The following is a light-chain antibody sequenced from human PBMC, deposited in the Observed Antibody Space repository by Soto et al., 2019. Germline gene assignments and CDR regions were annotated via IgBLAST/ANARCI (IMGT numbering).Light chain of an antibody. CDR3: QRYDNWPQT. J-gene: IGKJ1*01. CDR2: GAS. CDR1: QSVSSD. V-gene: IGKV3-15*01. Sequence: EIVMTQSPATLSVSPGERATLSCRASQSVSSDLAWYQHKPGQAPRLLIYGASTRATGIPARFSGSGSGTEFTLTISSLQSVDFAVYYCQRYDNWPQTFGQGTKVDIK.